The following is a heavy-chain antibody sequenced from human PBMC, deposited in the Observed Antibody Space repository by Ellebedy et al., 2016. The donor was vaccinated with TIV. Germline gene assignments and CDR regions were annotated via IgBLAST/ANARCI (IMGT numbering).Heavy chain of an antibody. Sequence: ASVKVSCXASGYTFTSYYMHWVRQAPGQGLEWMGIINPSGGSTSYAQKFQGRVTMTRDTSISTAYMELSRLRSDDTAVYYCARDAGRVTIFGVGINDAFDIWGQGTMVTVSS. V-gene: IGHV1-46*01. D-gene: IGHD3-3*01. CDR1: GYTFTSYY. CDR2: INPSGGST. CDR3: ARDAGRVTIFGVGINDAFDI. J-gene: IGHJ3*02.